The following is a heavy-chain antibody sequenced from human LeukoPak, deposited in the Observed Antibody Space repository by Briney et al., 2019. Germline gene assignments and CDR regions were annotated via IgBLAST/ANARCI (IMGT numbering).Heavy chain of an antibody. CDR2: IYPSDSDT. CDR3: ARQGGYCSSTSCRNFAY. Sequence: GESLKISCKGSGYSFTSYWIGWVRQMPGKGLEWMGIIYPSDSDTRYSPSFQGQVTISADKSISTAYLQWSSLKASDTAMYYCARQGGYCSSTSCRNFAYWGQGTLVTVSS. D-gene: IGHD2-2*01. CDR1: GYSFTSYW. V-gene: IGHV5-51*01. J-gene: IGHJ4*02.